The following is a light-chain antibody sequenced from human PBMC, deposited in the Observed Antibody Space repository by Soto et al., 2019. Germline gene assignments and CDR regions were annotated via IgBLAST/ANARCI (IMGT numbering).Light chain of an antibody. CDR1: QSVSSY. J-gene: IGKJ2*01. V-gene: IGKV3-11*01. Sequence: EIVLTQSPATLSLSPGERATLSCRASQSVSSYLAWYQQKPGQAPRLLIYDASNRATGIPARFSGSGSGTDFTLTISSLDPEDFAVYYCQQRSNWPMYTFGQGTKLEIE. CDR3: QQRSNWPMYT. CDR2: DAS.